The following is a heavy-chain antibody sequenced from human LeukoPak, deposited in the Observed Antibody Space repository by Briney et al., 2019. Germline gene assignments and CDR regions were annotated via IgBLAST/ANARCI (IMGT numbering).Heavy chain of an antibody. CDR1: GFTFSSYA. CDR2: ISGSGGST. V-gene: IGHV3-23*01. CDR3: AKGRDSVYYYDSSGYHYFDY. D-gene: IGHD3-22*01. Sequence: GGSLRLSCAASGFTFSSYAVSWVRQAPGKGLEWVSAISGSGGSTYYADSVKGRFTISRDNSKNTLYLQMNSLRAEDTAVYYCAKGRDSVYYYDSSGYHYFDYWRQGTLVTVSS. J-gene: IGHJ4*02.